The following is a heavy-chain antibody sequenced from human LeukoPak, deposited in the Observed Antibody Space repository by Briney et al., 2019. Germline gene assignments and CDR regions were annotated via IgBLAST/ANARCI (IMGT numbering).Heavy chain of an antibody. CDR3: ARVSYYDSSGSTDFDY. CDR1: GGSISSSNW. V-gene: IGHV4-4*02. CDR2: IYQSGSA. D-gene: IGHD3-22*01. J-gene: IGHJ4*02. Sequence: SETLSLTCAVSGGSISSSNWWSWVRQPPGKGLEWIGEIYQSGSANYNPPLKSRVTISVDKSKNQFSLKLSSVTAADTAVYYCARVSYYDSSGSTDFDYWGQGTLVTVSS.